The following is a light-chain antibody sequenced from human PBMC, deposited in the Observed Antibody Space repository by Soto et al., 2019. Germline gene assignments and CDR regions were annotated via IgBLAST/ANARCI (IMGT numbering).Light chain of an antibody. V-gene: IGLV2-8*01. CDR1: SNDVGGYVY. CDR3: SSYAGTNIDVV. CDR2: EVN. Sequence: QSALTQPPSASGSPGQSVTISYTGTSNDVGGYVYVSWYQQYPGKAPKLMIYEVNKRASGVPDRFSGSKSGNTASLTVSGLQAEYEADYYCSSYAGTNIDVVFGGGTKVTVL. J-gene: IGLJ2*01.